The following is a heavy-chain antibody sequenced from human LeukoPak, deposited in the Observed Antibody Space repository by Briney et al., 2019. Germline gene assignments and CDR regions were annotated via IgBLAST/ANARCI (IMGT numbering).Heavy chain of an antibody. Sequence: GASVNVSCKASGYTFTSYGISWVRQAPGQGLEWMGWISGYTGNTNYAHKLQGRVTMTTDTSTSTAYMELRSLRSDDTAVYYCARRTIFGVVTFDYWGQGTLVTVPS. D-gene: IGHD3-3*01. J-gene: IGHJ4*02. CDR2: ISGYTGNT. V-gene: IGHV1-18*01. CDR1: GYTFTSYG. CDR3: ARRTIFGVVTFDY.